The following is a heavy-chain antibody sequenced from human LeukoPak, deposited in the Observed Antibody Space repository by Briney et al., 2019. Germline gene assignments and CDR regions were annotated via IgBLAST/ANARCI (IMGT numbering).Heavy chain of an antibody. CDR3: AREGDYFDY. V-gene: IGHV6-1*01. D-gene: IGHD3-16*01. J-gene: IGHJ4*02. CDR1: GDTVSSNSAA. Sequence: SQTLSLTCALSGDTVSSNSAAWNWIRQSPSRGLEWLGRTYYRSEWYNDYAVSVKSRITTNPDTSKNPFSLQMKSVTPEDTALYYCAREGDYFDYWGQGTLVTVSS. CDR2: TYYRSEWYN.